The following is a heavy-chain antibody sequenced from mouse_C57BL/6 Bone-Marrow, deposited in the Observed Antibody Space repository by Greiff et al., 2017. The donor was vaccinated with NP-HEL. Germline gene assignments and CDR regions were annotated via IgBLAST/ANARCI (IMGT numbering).Heavy chain of an antibody. CDR3: ARWGYYYGSSLDY. Sequence: VQLQQPGAELVKPGASVKLSCKASGYTFTSYWMHWVKQRPGQGLEWIGMIHPNSGSTNYNEKFKSKATLTVDKSSSTAYMQLSSLTSEYSAVYYCARWGYYYGSSLDYWGQGTTLTVSS. CDR2: IHPNSGST. J-gene: IGHJ2*01. CDR1: GYTFTSYW. V-gene: IGHV1-64*01. D-gene: IGHD1-1*01.